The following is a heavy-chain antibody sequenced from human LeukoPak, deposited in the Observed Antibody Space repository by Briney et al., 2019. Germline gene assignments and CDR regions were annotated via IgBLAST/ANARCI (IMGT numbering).Heavy chain of an antibody. D-gene: IGHD2-2*02. V-gene: IGHV4-30-2*01. J-gene: IGHJ4*02. CDR1: GGSISSGGYS. Sequence: SETLSLTCAVSGGSISSGGYSWSWIRQPPGKGLEWIGYIYHSGSTYYNPSLKSRVTISVDRSKNRFSLKLSSVTAADTAVYYCARASARYCSSTSCYTFDYWGQGTLVTVSS. CDR3: ARASARYCSSTSCYTFDY. CDR2: IYHSGST.